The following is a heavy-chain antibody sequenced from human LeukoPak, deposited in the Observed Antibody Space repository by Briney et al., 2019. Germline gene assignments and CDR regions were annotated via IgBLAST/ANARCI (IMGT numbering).Heavy chain of an antibody. CDR1: GFTFSGYW. D-gene: IGHD6-19*01. Sequence: GGSLRLSCVASGFTFSGYWMHWVRQAPGKGLVWVSRISSDGSSTSYADSVKGRFAISRDNAKNTVCLQMNSLRAEDMAVYYCARVVAGSNCFDSWGQGTLVTVSS. J-gene: IGHJ4*02. CDR2: ISSDGSST. CDR3: ARVVAGSNCFDS. V-gene: IGHV3-74*01.